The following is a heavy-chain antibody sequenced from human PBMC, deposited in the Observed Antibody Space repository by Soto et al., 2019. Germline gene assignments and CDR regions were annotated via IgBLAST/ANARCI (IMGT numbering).Heavy chain of an antibody. CDR1: GGSISSYY. CDR2: ISYSGTT. CDR3: ARRAAGGPLCNWFDP. J-gene: IGHJ5*02. V-gene: IGHV4-59*01. Sequence: PSETLSLTCTVSGGSISSYYWNWIRQFPGKGLEWIGYISYSGTTNYNPSLKSRVTISVDTSNKQISLNLTSVTAADTAVYYCARRAAGGPLCNWFDPWGPGTLVTAPQ. D-gene: IGHD2-15*01.